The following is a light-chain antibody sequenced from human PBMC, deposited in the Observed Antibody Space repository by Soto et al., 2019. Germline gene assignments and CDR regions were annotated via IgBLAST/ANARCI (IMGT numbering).Light chain of an antibody. CDR2: HAS. V-gene: IGKV3-15*01. Sequence: DIVMTQSPATLSVSPGDGAILSCRASQSVSRNLAWYQQKPGQAPRLVLYHASTRATGIPDRFSGSGSGTEFTLTIASLQPDDFAVYYCQQFYTWPPTFGPGTKVDIK. J-gene: IGKJ3*01. CDR3: QQFYTWPPT. CDR1: QSVSRN.